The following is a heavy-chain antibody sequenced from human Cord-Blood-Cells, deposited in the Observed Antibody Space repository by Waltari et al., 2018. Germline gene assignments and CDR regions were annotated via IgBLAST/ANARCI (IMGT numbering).Heavy chain of an antibody. CDR2: IISSSSYI. CDR1: GFTFSRYT. D-gene: IGHD2-15*01. J-gene: IGHJ4*02. CDR3: ASQRSWNFDY. Sequence: EVQLVESGGGLVRPGGSLRRSCAASGFTFSRYTMNWVRKAPGKGPEWVSSIISSSSYISYADSGKGRFTIARDYDKNSLSLQMSSLRAEDTAVYYCASQRSWNFDYWGQGTLVTVSS. V-gene: IGHV3-21*01.